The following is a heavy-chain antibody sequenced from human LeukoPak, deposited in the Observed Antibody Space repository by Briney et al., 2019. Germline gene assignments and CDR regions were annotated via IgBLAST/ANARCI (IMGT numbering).Heavy chain of an antibody. Sequence: GGSLRLSCAASGSTFSSYGMHWGRQAPGKGLDWVAFIRYDGSNKYYADSVKGRFTISRDNSKNTLYLQMNSLRAEDTAVYYCAKWYSSSWLFDYWGQGTLVTVSS. CDR1: GSTFSSYG. V-gene: IGHV3-30*02. CDR3: AKWYSSSWLFDY. CDR2: IRYDGSNK. J-gene: IGHJ4*02. D-gene: IGHD6-13*01.